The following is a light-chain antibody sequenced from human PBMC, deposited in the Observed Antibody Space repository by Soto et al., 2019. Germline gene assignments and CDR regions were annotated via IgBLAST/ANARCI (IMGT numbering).Light chain of an antibody. CDR1: SSDVGGYNY. CDR3: SSYTTSNTRQIV. V-gene: IGLV2-14*03. Sequence: LTQAASVTGSPGQSITISCTGNSSDVGGYNYVSWYQHHPGKALKLIIYDVTNRPSGVSNPFSGSKSGNTASLTISGLQPEDEADYYCSSYTTSNTRQIVFGTGTKVTVL. J-gene: IGLJ1*01. CDR2: DVT.